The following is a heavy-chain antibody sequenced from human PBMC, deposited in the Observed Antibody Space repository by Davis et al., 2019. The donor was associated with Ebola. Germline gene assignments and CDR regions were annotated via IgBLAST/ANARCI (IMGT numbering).Heavy chain of an antibody. CDR1: GGSISSSNW. J-gene: IGHJ4*02. Sequence: PSETLSLTCAVSGGSISSSNWWGWVRQPPGKGLEWIGEIYHSGSTNYNPSLKSRVTISVDKSKNQFSLKLGSVTAADTAVYYCARDSQGELLFDYWGQGTLVTVSS. D-gene: IGHD1-26*01. V-gene: IGHV4-4*02. CDR2: IYHSGST. CDR3: ARDSQGELLFDY.